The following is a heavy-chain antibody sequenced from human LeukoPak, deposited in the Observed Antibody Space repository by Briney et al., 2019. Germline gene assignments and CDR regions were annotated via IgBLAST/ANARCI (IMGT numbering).Heavy chain of an antibody. CDR2: IYHSGST. Sequence: SSQTLSLTCTVSGGSISSGSYYWSWIRQPPGKGLEWIGSIYHSGSTYYNPSLKSRVTISVDTSKNQFSLKLSSVTAADTAVYYCARYRYYDFWSGYYTGIDYWGQGTLVTVSS. V-gene: IGHV4-39*07. CDR3: ARYRYYDFWSGYYTGIDY. D-gene: IGHD3-3*01. CDR1: GGSISSGSYY. J-gene: IGHJ4*02.